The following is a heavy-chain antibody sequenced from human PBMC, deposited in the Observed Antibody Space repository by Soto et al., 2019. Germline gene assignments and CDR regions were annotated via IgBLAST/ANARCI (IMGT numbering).Heavy chain of an antibody. CDR2: IIPIFGTA. CDR3: ANTLGRGDAFDI. V-gene: IGHV1-69*12. J-gene: IGHJ3*02. Sequence: QVQLVQSGAEVKKPGSSVKVSCKASGGTLSSYAISWVRQAPGQGLEWMGGIIPIFGTANYAQKFQRRGTITADESTRTAYMELSSLRSEDTVVYYCANTLGRGDAFDIWGQGTIVTVS. D-gene: IGHD7-27*01. CDR1: GGTLSSYA.